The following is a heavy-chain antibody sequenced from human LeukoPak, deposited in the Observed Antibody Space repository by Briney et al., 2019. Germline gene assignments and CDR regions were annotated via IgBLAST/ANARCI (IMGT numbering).Heavy chain of an antibody. D-gene: IGHD3-16*02. CDR3: AKDLQRGMITFGGVIVGFDY. V-gene: IGHV3-23*01. J-gene: IGHJ4*02. CDR2: ISGSGGST. Sequence: WVRQAPGKGLEWVSAISGSGGSTYYADSVKGRFTISRDNSKNTLYLQMNSLRAEDTAVYYCAKDLQRGMITFGGVIVGFDYWGQGTLVTVSS.